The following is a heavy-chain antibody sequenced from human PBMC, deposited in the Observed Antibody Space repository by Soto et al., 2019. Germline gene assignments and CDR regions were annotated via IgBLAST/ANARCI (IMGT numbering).Heavy chain of an antibody. CDR3: ARRPAYTNNRYIYFDP. D-gene: IGHD2-8*01. CDR1: GASFSDYS. CDR2: INHTGST. V-gene: IGHV4-34*01. J-gene: IGHJ5*02. Sequence: PSETLSLTCAIYGASFSDYSWSWIRQPPGKGLQWIGEINHTGSTNYSPSLKSRVTISQDTSKNQFFLRLRSVTAADTAVYYCARRPAYTNNRYIYFDPWGQGTPVTVSS.